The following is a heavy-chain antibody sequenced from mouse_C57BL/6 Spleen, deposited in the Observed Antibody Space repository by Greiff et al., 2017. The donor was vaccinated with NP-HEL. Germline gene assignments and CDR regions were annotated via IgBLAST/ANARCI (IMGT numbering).Heavy chain of an antibody. CDR3: ARTGYDEYFDV. J-gene: IGHJ1*03. CDR2: IYPGDGDT. V-gene: IGHV1-80*01. D-gene: IGHD2-2*01. Sequence: QVQLKQSGAELVKPGASVKISCKASGYAFSSYWMNWVKQRPGKGLEWIGQIYPGDGDTNYNGKFKGKATLTADKSSSTAYMQLSSLTSEDSAVYFCARTGYDEYFDVWGTGTTVTVSS. CDR1: GYAFSSYW.